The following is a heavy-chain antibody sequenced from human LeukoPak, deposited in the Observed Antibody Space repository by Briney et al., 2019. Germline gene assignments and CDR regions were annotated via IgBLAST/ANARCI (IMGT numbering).Heavy chain of an antibody. CDR1: GFTFGDYT. D-gene: IGHD5-18*01. Sequence: GRSLRLSCTASGFTFGDYTMAWVRQAPGKGLEWVGFIRSKAYGGTTEYATSVKGRFTISRDDSKSLAYLQMNSLQTEDTAVYYRSRGGYSYAYWGQGTLVTVSS. CDR2: IRSKAYGGTT. V-gene: IGHV3-49*04. J-gene: IGHJ4*02. CDR3: SRGGYSYAY.